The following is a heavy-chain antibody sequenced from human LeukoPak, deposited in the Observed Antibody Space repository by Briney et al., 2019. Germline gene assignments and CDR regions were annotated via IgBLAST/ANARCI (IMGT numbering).Heavy chain of an antibody. Sequence: GGSLRLSCTASGFTFGDYAMSWFRQAPGKGLEWVGFIRSKAYGGTTEYAASVKGRFTISRDDSKSIAYLQMNSLKTEDTAVYYCTRDMSEENSSSWFRWYFDLWGRGTLVTVSS. CDR2: IRSKAYGGTT. CDR1: GFTFGDYA. CDR3: TRDMSEENSSSWFRWYFDL. V-gene: IGHV3-49*03. J-gene: IGHJ2*01. D-gene: IGHD6-13*01.